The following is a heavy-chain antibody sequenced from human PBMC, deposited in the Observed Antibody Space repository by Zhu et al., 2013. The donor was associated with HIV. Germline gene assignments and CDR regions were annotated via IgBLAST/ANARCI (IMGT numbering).Heavy chain of an antibody. J-gene: IGHJ4*02. Sequence: QVQAGAVGAEVKKPGASVKVSCKASGYTFTSYGISWVRQAPGQGLEWMGWISPYNGNTNYAQKFQGRVTVTTDTSTTTAYMELRNLRSDDTAVYYCTRDHPGGIGDYWGQGTLVTVSS. CDR2: ISPYNGNT. CDR1: GYTFTSYG. CDR3: TRDHPGGIGDY. V-gene: IGHV1-18*01. D-gene: IGHD2-15*01.